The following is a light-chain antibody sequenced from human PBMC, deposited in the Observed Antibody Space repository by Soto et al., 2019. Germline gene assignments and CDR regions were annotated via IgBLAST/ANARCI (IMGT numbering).Light chain of an antibody. J-gene: IGLJ3*02. V-gene: IGLV3-21*02. CDR2: DDR. Sequence: SYELTQAPSVSVGPGQTARITCVGNNLGEKSVHWYKQRPGQAPILVIFDDRDRASGIPERISGSNSDNTATLTISGVEAGDEADYFCEVWDNSRDVVVFGGGTKLTVL. CDR3: EVWDNSRDVVV. CDR1: NLGEKS.